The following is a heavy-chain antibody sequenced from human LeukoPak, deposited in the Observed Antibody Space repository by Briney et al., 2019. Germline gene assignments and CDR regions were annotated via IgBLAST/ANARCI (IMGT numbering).Heavy chain of an antibody. CDR3: ARDLRDTTMAHDAFDI. V-gene: IGHV3-21*01. Sequence: PGGPLRLSCAASGFTFSSYGMNWVRQAPGKGLEWVSSITSSSSYIFYADSVKGRFTISRDNAKNSLYLQMHSLRAEDTAVYYCARDLRDTTMAHDAFDIWGQGTVVTVSS. CDR1: GFTFSSYG. CDR2: ITSSSSYI. J-gene: IGHJ3*02. D-gene: IGHD5-18*01.